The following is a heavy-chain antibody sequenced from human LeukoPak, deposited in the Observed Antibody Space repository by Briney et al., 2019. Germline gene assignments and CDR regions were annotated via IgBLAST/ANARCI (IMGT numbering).Heavy chain of an antibody. CDR2: IWPPDSDA. CDR1: GDIFSTNW. Sequence: GESLNISCKDSGDIFSTNWIAWVRQMPGKGLEWMGVIWPPDSDAIYSPSFQGRVTISVDKSISTVYLQWRSLEASDTAMYYCARRGYCSGGSCFSAHFDFWGPGTLLTVSS. J-gene: IGHJ4*02. V-gene: IGHV5-51*01. D-gene: IGHD2-15*01. CDR3: ARRGYCSGGSCFSAHFDF.